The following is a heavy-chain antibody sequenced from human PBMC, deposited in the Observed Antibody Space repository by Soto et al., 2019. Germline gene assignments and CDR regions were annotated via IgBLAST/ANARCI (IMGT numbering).Heavy chain of an antibody. CDR1: GGSISSYY. CDR3: ASLNYYDSSGFYY. CDR2: IYYSGST. V-gene: IGHV4-59*01. J-gene: IGHJ4*02. D-gene: IGHD3-22*01. Sequence: KTSETLSLTCTVSGGSISSYYWSWIRQPPGKGLEWIGYIYYSGSTNYNPSLKSRVTISVDTSKNQFSLKLSSVTAADTAVYYCASLNYYDSSGFYYWGQGTLVTVSS.